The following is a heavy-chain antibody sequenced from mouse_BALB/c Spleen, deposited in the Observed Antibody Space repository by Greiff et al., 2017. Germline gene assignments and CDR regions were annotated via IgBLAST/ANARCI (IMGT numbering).Heavy chain of an antibody. D-gene: IGHD2-1*01. Sequence: EVMLVESGGGLVQPGGSLKLSCAASGFTFSSYGMSWVRQTPDKRLELVATINSNGGSTYYPDSVKGRFTISRDNAKNTLYLQMSSLKSEDTAMYYCARDRGNYRAMDYWGQGTSVTVSS. CDR1: GFTFSSYG. J-gene: IGHJ4*01. CDR3: ARDRGNYRAMDY. V-gene: IGHV5-6-3*01. CDR2: INSNGGST.